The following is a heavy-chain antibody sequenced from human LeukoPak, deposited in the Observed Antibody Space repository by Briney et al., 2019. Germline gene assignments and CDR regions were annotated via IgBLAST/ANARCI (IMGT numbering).Heavy chain of an antibody. V-gene: IGHV1-8*01. CDR1: GYTFTSYD. D-gene: IGHD3-3*01. J-gene: IGHJ4*02. CDR3: ARSIRFLEWLCETRVCPKKYYVDY. Sequence: ASVKVSCKASGYTFTSYDINWVRQATGQGLEWMGWMNPNSGNTGYAQKFQGRVTMTRNTSISTAYMELSSLRSEDTAVYYCARSIRFLEWLCETRVCPKKYYVDYWGQGTLVTVSS. CDR2: MNPNSGNT.